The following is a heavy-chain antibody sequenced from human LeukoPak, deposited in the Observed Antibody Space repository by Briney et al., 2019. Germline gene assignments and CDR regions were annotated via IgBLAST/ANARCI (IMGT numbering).Heavy chain of an antibody. CDR2: SKGDGSSK. J-gene: IGHJ4*02. D-gene: IGHD3-10*01. Sequence: GGSLRLSCTASGFTLSSYWMDWVRQAPGKGLEWLANSKGDGSSKYYVDSVKGRFTVSIDNAKNSLYLQMNSLRAEDTAVYYCARDVGGSVDYWGQGTLVTVSS. V-gene: IGHV3-7*01. CDR3: ARDVGGSVDY. CDR1: GFTLSSYW.